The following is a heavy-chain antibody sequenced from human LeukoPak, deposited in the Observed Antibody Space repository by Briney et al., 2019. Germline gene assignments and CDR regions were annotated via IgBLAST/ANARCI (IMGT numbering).Heavy chain of an antibody. J-gene: IGHJ4*02. CDR2: ISYDGNNK. CDR3: AKDRGGPVDY. Sequence: GGSLRLSCTASGFTFSSYAMHWVRQAPGRGLEWVAVISYDGNNKFYADSVKGRFTISRDNSMNTLYLQMNSLRVEDTAVYFCAKDRGGPVDYWGQGTLVTVSS. V-gene: IGHV3-30*18. D-gene: IGHD3-10*01. CDR1: GFTFSSYA.